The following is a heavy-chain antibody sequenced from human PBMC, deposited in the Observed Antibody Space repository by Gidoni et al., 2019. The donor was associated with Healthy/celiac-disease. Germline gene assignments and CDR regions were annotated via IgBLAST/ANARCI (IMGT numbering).Heavy chain of an antibody. D-gene: IGHD3-22*01. CDR2: SIPILGIA. Sequence: QVQLVQSGAEVQKPGSSVKVSCKASGGTFSSYTISWVRQAPGQGLEWMGRSIPILGIANYAQKFQGRVTITADKSTSTAYMELSSLRSEDTAVYYCARDLGRYYYDSSGYYCPLGYWGQGTLVTVSS. CDR1: GGTFSSYT. V-gene: IGHV1-69*08. CDR3: ARDLGRYYYDSSGYYCPLGY. J-gene: IGHJ4*02.